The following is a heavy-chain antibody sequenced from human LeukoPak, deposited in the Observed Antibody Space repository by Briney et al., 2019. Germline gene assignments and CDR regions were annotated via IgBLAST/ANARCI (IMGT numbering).Heavy chain of an antibody. D-gene: IGHD3-22*01. CDR2: FDPEDGET. Sequence: ASVKVSCKVSGYTLTELSMHWVRQAPGKGLEWMGGFDPEDGETIYAQKFQGRVTMTEDTSTDTAYMELSSLRSEDTAVYYCATPFGYDSSGYYKDAFDIWGQGTMVTVSS. CDR3: ATPFGYDSSGYYKDAFDI. V-gene: IGHV1-24*01. J-gene: IGHJ3*02. CDR1: GYTLTELS.